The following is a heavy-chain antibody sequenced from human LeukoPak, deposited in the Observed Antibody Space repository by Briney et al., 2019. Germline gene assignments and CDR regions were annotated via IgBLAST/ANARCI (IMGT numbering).Heavy chain of an antibody. D-gene: IGHD5-18*01. CDR2: ISWNSGSI. J-gene: IGHJ4*02. Sequence: PGRSLRLSCAASGFTFDDYAMHWARQAPGKGLEWVSGISWNSGSIGYADSVKGRFTISRDNAKNSLYLQMNSLRAEDMALYYCAKAGLWSGFDYWGQGTLVSVS. CDR3: AKAGLWSGFDY. V-gene: IGHV3-9*03. CDR1: GFTFDDYA.